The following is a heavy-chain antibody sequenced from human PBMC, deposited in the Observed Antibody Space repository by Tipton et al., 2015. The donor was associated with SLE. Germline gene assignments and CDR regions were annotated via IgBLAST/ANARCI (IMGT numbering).Heavy chain of an antibody. D-gene: IGHD2-21*02. Sequence: LRLSCTVSGGSISSSSYYWGWIRQPPGKGLEWIGSTYYSGSTYYNPSLKSRVTISVDTSKNQFSLKLSSVTAADTAVYYCARHVGHIVVVTAIDYWGQGTLVTVSS. V-gene: IGHV4-39*01. CDR1: GGSISSSSYY. J-gene: IGHJ4*02. CDR2: TYYSGST. CDR3: ARHVGHIVVVTAIDY.